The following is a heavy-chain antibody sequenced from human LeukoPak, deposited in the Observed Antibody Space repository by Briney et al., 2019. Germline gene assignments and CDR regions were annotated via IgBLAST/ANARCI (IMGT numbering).Heavy chain of an antibody. D-gene: IGHD2-2*01. V-gene: IGHV3-53*01. Sequence: GGSLRLSCAASGFTVSSNYMSWVRQAPGKGLEWVSVIYSGGNTYYADSVKGRFTISRDNSKNTLYLQMNSLRAEDTAVYYCARDRSTTSWNWFDPWGQGTLVTVS. CDR1: GFTVSSNY. J-gene: IGHJ5*02. CDR2: IYSGGNT. CDR3: ARDRSTTSWNWFDP.